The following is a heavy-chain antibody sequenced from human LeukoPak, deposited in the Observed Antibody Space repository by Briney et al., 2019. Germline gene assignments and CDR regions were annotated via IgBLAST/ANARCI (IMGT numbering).Heavy chain of an antibody. J-gene: IGHJ4*02. CDR3: AREIGARGVDY. V-gene: IGHV4-59*01. CDR1: GCAISSYY. D-gene: IGHD1-26*01. Sequence: TLSLTCTVSGCAISSYYWSWIRQPPGKGLEWIGYIYYSGSTNYNPSLKSRVTISVDTSKNQFSLKLSSVTAADTAVYYCAREIGARGVDYWGQGTLVTVSS. CDR2: IYYSGST.